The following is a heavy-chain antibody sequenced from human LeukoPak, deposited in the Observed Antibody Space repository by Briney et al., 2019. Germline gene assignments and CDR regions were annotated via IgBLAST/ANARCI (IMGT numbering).Heavy chain of an antibody. V-gene: IGHV1-2*02. D-gene: IGHD2-2*01. Sequence: ASVKVSCKASGYTFTGYYMHWVRQAPGQGLEWMGWINPNSGGTNYAQKFQGRVTMTRDTSISTAYMELSRLRSDDTAVYYCATAIVVVPAARYNWIPCAAFDIWGQGTMVTVSS. J-gene: IGHJ3*02. CDR2: INPNSGGT. CDR1: GYTFTGYY. CDR3: ATAIVVVPAARYNWIPCAAFDI.